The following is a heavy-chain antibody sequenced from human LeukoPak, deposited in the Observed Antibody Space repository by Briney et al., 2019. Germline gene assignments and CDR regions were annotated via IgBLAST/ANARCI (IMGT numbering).Heavy chain of an antibody. J-gene: IGHJ6*03. CDR2: ISGSGGST. CDR3: AKREEYYYYYMDV. CDR1: GFTFSSYA. V-gene: IGHV3-23*01. Sequence: GGSLRLSCAASGFTFSSYAMSWVRQAPGKGLEWVSAISGSGGSTYYADSVKGRFTISRDNSKNTLCLQMNSLRAEDTAVYYCAKREEYYYYYMDVWGKGTTVTVSS.